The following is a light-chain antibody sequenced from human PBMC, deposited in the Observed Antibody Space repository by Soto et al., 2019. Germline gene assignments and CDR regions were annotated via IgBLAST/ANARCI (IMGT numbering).Light chain of an antibody. CDR2: AAS. CDR1: QSIGSN. CDR3: QQTHTFPWT. J-gene: IGKJ1*01. Sequence: DLQMTQSPSSLSASVRDRVTITCRASQSIGSNLNWYQQSPGKAPKLLVFAASSKPRGVPLRFDGRESGTDFSLTIYNLQPEDFVTYYCQQTHTFPWTFGRGTKVDVK. V-gene: IGKV1-39*01.